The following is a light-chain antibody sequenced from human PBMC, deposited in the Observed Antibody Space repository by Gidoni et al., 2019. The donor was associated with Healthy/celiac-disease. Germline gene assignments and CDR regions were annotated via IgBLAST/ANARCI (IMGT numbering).Light chain of an antibody. CDR1: QSISSY. CDR2: AAS. CDR3: QQSYSTPPT. V-gene: IGKV1-39*01. J-gene: IGKJ4*01. Sequence: DIQMTQSPSSLSASVGDRVTITCRASQSISSYLNWYQQKPGKAPNLLIYAASSLQSGVTSMFSGSGSGTDFTLTISSLQPEDFATYDGQQSYSTPPTFGGGTKVEIK.